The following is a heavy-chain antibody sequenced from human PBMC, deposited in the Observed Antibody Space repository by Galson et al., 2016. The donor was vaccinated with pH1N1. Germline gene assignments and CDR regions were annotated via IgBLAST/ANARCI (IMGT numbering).Heavy chain of an antibody. V-gene: IGHV3-74*01. CDR2: IGRDGSST. CDR1: GFTFSNYW. D-gene: IGHD4-17*01. Sequence: SLRLSCAASGFTFSNYWIHWVRQAPGKGLVWVSRIGRDGSSTNYADSVKGRFTISRDNTKNALYLQMNSLRAEDTAVYYCARESRSGDYKFDAFDICGQGTMVTVSS. J-gene: IGHJ3*02. CDR3: ARESRSGDYKFDAFDI.